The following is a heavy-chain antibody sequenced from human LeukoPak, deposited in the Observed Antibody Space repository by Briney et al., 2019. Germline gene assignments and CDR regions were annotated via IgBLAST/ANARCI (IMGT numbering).Heavy chain of an antibody. J-gene: IGHJ4*02. Sequence: PAGSLRLSCAAYGFTFSNYAMGWVRQAPGKGLEWVSTINDSGGRTHYADSVKGRFTISRDNSKNTLYLQMKSLRAEDTAVYYCDGADYWGQGTLVTVSS. CDR3: DGADY. CDR1: GFTFSNYA. CDR2: INDSGGRT. V-gene: IGHV3-23*01.